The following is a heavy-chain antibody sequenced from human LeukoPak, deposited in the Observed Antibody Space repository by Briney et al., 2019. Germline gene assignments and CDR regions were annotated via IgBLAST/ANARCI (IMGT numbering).Heavy chain of an antibody. D-gene: IGHD3-10*01. CDR2: IYYSGST. CDR1: GGSINSFY. V-gene: IGHV4-59*01. CDR3: ARLARLTLIRGVTGYHSLDV. Sequence: SETLSLTCTVSGGSINSFYWSWIRQPPGGGLEWIGYIYYSGSTNYNPSLKSRVTMSVEASKNQFSLWLSSVTAADTAVYYCARLARLTLIRGVTGYHSLDVWGRGTKVTVS. J-gene: IGHJ6*03.